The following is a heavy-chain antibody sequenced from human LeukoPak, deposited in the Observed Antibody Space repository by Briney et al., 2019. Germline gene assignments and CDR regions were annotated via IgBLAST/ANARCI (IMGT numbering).Heavy chain of an antibody. D-gene: IGHD1-26*01. CDR2: IKQDGSEK. Sequence: GGSLRLSCAASGFTFSRYSMNWVRQAPGKGLEWVANIKQDGSEKYYVDSVKGRFTISRGNAKNSLYLQMNSLRAEDTAVYYCARDNPSGVWSFDYWGQGTLVTVSS. CDR1: GFTFSRYS. CDR3: ARDNPSGVWSFDY. V-gene: IGHV3-7*01. J-gene: IGHJ4*02.